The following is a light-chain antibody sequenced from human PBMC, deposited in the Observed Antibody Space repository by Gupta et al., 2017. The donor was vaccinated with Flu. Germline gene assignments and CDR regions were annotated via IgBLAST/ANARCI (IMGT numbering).Light chain of an antibody. CDR1: QSVGSY. Sequence: EIVLTQSPATLSLSPGERATLSCRASQSVGSYLMWFQQKPGQPPRLLINDASNRATGIPDRFSGSGSGTDFTLTISSLESEDFALYYCQQRRNWPLTFGGGTKVEIK. J-gene: IGKJ4*01. CDR2: DAS. CDR3: QQRRNWPLT. V-gene: IGKV3-11*01.